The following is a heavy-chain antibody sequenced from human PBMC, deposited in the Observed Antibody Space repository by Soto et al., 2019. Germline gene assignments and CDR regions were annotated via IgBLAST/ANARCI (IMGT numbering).Heavy chain of an antibody. V-gene: IGHV3-66*01. CDR1: GFTVSSNY. CDR3: ARDHHRYSGYDYVDY. J-gene: IGHJ4*02. CDR2: IYSGGST. Sequence: GGSLRLSCAASGFTVSSNYMSWVRQAPGKGLEWVSVIYSGGSTYYADSVKGRFTISRDNSKNTLYLQMNSLRAEDTAVYYCARDHHRYSGYDYVDYWGQGTLVTVSS. D-gene: IGHD5-12*01.